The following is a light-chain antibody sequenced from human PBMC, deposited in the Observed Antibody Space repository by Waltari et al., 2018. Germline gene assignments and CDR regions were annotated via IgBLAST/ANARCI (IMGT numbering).Light chain of an antibody. CDR1: NSGHTY. CDR3: QAWDSSTDYV. J-gene: IGLJ1*01. CDR2: QDS. Sequence: YQLTQPPPVSVSPGQPASLTCPGANSGHTYACWYQQKPGQAPVLVIYQDSKRPSGIPERFSGSNSGNTATLTISGTQAMDEADYYCQAWDSSTDYVFGTGTKVTVL. V-gene: IGLV3-1*01.